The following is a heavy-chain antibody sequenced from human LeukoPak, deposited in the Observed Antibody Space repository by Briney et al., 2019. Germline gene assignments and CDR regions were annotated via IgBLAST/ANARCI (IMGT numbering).Heavy chain of an antibody. V-gene: IGHV3-48*04. J-gene: IGHJ4*02. Sequence: GGSLRLSCAASGFTFSSYGMHWVRQAPGKGLEWVSYISSTSSVIYYADSVKGRFTISRDNAKSSLYLQMNSLRAEDTAVYYCARNLPAADYWGQGTLVTVSS. CDR1: GFTFSSYG. CDR3: ARNLPAADY. CDR2: ISSTSSVI. D-gene: IGHD2-2*01.